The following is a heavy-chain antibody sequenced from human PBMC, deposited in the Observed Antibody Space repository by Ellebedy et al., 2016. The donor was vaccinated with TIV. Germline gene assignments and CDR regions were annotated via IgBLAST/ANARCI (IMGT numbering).Heavy chain of an antibody. J-gene: IGHJ5*02. V-gene: IGHV4-59*01. CDR3: ARGLYYYDSSGYRSGFDP. D-gene: IGHD3-22*01. CDR1: GGSISSYY. Sequence: SETLSLTXTVSGGSISSYYWSWIRQPPGKGLEWIGYIYYSGSTNYNPSLKSRVTISVDTSKNQFSLKLSSVTAADTAVYYCARGLYYYDSSGYRSGFDPWGQGTLVTVSS. CDR2: IYYSGST.